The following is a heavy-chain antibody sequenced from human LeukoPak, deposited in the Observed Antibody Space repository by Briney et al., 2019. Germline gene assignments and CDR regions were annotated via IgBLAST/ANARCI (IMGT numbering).Heavy chain of an antibody. CDR3: ARQQGCSSTRCPPDY. CDR1: GYSFTTYW. J-gene: IGHJ4*02. D-gene: IGHD2-2*01. Sequence: PGESLKISCRGSGYSFTTYWIGWVRQMPGKGLEWMGIIYPGDSDTRYSPSFQGQVTMSADKSINTAYLQWSGLKASDTAMYYCARQQGCSSTRCPPDYWGQGTLVTVSS. V-gene: IGHV5-51*01. CDR2: IYPGDSDT.